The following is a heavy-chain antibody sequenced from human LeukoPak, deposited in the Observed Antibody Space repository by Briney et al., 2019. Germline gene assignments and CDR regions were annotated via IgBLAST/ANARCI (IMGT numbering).Heavy chain of an antibody. J-gene: IGHJ6*03. CDR1: GFTFSSYS. Sequence: GGSLRLSCAASGFTFSSYSMNWVRQAPGKGLEWVSSISSSSSYIYYADSVKGRFTISRDNAKNSLYLQMNSLRAEDTAVYYCARDVTVVVVAATPDGDYYYMDVWGKGTTVTVSS. CDR2: ISSSSSYI. CDR3: ARDVTVVVVAATPDGDYYYMDV. D-gene: IGHD2-15*01. V-gene: IGHV3-21*01.